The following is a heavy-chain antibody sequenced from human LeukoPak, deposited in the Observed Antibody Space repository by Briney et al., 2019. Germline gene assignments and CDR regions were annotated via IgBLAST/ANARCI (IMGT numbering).Heavy chain of an antibody. CDR3: AKFTGNGGYPDF. CDR1: GFPFGDYA. CDR2: ISGSGGAT. V-gene: IGHV3-23*01. D-gene: IGHD4-23*01. J-gene: IGHJ4*02. Sequence: GGSLRLSCEGSGFPFGDYAMSWVRQAPGKGLEFVSAISGSGGATYYSDSVRGRFTISRDNSKNTVSLQMSSLRDEDTAVYFCAKFTGNGGYPDFWGQGNLVTVSS.